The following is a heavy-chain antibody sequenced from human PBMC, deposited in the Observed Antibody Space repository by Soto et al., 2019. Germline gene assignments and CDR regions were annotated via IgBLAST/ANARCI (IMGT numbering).Heavy chain of an antibody. V-gene: IGHV3-23*01. CDR3: AKDVVYDSSGYLPSFDS. CDR2: ISGSGGST. J-gene: IGHJ4*02. D-gene: IGHD3-22*01. CDR1: GFTFSSYA. Sequence: PGGSLRLSCAASGFTFSSYAMSWVRQAPGKGLEWVSAISGSGGSTYYADSVKGRFTISRDNSKNTLYLQMNSLRAEDTAVYYCAKDVVYDSSGYLPSFDSWGQGTLVTFSS.